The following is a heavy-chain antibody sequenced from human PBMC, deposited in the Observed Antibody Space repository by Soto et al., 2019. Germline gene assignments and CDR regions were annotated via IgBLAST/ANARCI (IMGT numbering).Heavy chain of an antibody. CDR3: ARALPNYYDSSGYHDY. D-gene: IGHD3-22*01. Sequence: GGSLRLSCAASGFTFSSYSMNWVRQAPGKGLEWVSYISSSSSTIYYADSVKGRFTISRDNAKNSLYLQMNSLRDEDTAVYYCARALPNYYDSSGYHDYWGQGTLVTVS. CDR1: GFTFSSYS. J-gene: IGHJ4*02. V-gene: IGHV3-48*02. CDR2: ISSSSSTI.